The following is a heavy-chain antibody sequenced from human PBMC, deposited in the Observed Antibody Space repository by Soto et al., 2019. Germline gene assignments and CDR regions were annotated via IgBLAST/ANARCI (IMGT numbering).Heavy chain of an antibody. J-gene: IGHJ3*02. CDR2: IYYRGST. CDR1: GGSISSYY. Sequence: QVQLQESGPGLVKPSETLSLTCTVSGGSISSYYWSWIRQPPGKGLEWIGYIYYRGSTNDNPSLTRRVTISVDTSKNQVSVNLTSVTAADTAVYYCAREYGTYFDIWGQGTMVTVSS. V-gene: IGHV4-59*01. CDR3: AREYGTYFDI. D-gene: IGHD4-17*01.